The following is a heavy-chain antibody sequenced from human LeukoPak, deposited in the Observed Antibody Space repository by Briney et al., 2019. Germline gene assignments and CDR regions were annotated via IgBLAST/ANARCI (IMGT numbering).Heavy chain of an antibody. CDR1: GGSLSSYY. Sequence: SETLSLTCTVSGGSLSSYYWSWIRQPAGKGLEGIGRIYTSGSTNYNPSLKSRVTMSVDTSKNQFSLKLSSVTAADTAVYYCARVHDSSGYYSNFDYWGQGTLVTVSS. J-gene: IGHJ4*02. V-gene: IGHV4-4*07. CDR3: ARVHDSSGYYSNFDY. D-gene: IGHD3-22*01. CDR2: IYTSGST.